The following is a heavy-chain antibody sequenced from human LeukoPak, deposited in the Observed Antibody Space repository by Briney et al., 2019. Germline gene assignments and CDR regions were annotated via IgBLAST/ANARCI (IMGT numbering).Heavy chain of an antibody. V-gene: IGHV4-39*01. D-gene: IGHD6-19*01. CDR2: IYYSGST. J-gene: IGHJ4*02. Sequence: SETLSLTCTVSGGSISSSSYYWGWIRQPPGKGLERIGSIYYSGSTYYNPSLKSRVTISVDTSKNQFSLKLSSVTAADTAVYYCARQLRYSSGCLDYWGQGTLVTVSS. CDR1: GGSISSSSYY. CDR3: ARQLRYSSGCLDY.